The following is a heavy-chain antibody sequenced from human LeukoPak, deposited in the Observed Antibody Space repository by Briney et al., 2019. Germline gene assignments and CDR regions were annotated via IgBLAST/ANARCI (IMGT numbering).Heavy chain of an antibody. CDR2: ISAYNGNT. CDR3: ARESSIVGAYP. V-gene: IGHV1-18*01. CDR1: GGTFSSYA. J-gene: IGHJ5*02. D-gene: IGHD1-26*01. Sequence: ATVKVSCKASGGTFSSYAISWVRQAPGQGLEWMGWISAYNGNTNYAQKLQGRVTMTTDTSTSTAYMELRSLRSDDTAVYYCARESSIVGAYPWGQGTLVTVSS.